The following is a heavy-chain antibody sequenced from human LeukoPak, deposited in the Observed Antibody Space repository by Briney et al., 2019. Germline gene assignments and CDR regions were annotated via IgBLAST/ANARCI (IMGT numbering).Heavy chain of an antibody. Sequence: QPGGSLRLSCAASGFTVSNNYMNWVRQAPGKGLEWVSTIYSGGSTYYADSVKGRFTISRHNSKNTLDLQMNSLRAEDTAVYYCARSTPVDTARGYYGMDVWGQGTTVTVSS. CDR3: ARSTPVDTARGYYGMDV. D-gene: IGHD5-18*01. CDR2: IYSGGST. CDR1: GFTVSNNY. J-gene: IGHJ6*02. V-gene: IGHV3-53*04.